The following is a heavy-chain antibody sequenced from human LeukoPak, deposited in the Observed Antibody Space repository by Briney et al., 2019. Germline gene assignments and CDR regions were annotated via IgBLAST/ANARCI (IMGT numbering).Heavy chain of an antibody. V-gene: IGHV3-30*18. J-gene: IGHJ4*02. D-gene: IGHD1-1*01. CDR2: ISYDESNK. CDR3: AKEGTVRDFDY. CDR1: GLTFSSYG. Sequence: GGSLRLSCAASGLTFSSYGMHWVRQAPGKGLEWVAIISYDESNKYYADSVKGRFTISRDNSKNTLYLQMNSLRAEDTAVYYCAKEGTVRDFDYWGQGSLVTVSS.